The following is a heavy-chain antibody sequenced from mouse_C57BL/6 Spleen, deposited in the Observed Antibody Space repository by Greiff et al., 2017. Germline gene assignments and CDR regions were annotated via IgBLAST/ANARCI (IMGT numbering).Heavy chain of an antibody. J-gene: IGHJ4*01. D-gene: IGHD2-5*01. CDR1: GYTFTSYW. CDR3: ARRPYYSNYECAMDY. Sequence: QVQLQQPGAELVMPGASVKLSCKASGYTFTSYWMHWVKLRPGQGLEWIGEIDPSDSYTNYNQKFKGKSTLTVDKSSSTAYMQLSSLTSEDSAVYYCARRPYYSNYECAMDYWGQGTSVTVSS. CDR2: IDPSDSYT. V-gene: IGHV1-69*01.